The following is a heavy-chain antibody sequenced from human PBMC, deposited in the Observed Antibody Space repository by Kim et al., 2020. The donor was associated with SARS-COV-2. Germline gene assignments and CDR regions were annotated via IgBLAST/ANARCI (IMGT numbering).Heavy chain of an antibody. V-gene: IGHV3-23*01. Sequence: GGSLRLSCAASGFTFSSYAMSWVRQAPGKGLEWVSAISGSGGSTYYADSVKGRFTISRDNSKNTLYLQMNSLRAEDTAVYYCAKPRNLFGELTPFDPWGQGTLVTVSS. CDR1: GFTFSSYA. CDR3: AKPRNLFGELTPFDP. D-gene: IGHD3-10*01. CDR2: ISGSGGST. J-gene: IGHJ5*02.